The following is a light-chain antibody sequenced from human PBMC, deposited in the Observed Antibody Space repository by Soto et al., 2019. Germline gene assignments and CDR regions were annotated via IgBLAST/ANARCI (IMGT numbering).Light chain of an antibody. CDR1: QGISTY. CDR2: AAS. J-gene: IGKJ1*01. V-gene: IGKV1-39*01. CDR3: QQSYRTTWT. Sequence: DIQMTQSPSSLSASVGDRVTITCRASQGISTYLNWYHQKPGKAPKLLIYAASSLQSGVPSRFSGGGSGTDFTLTISSLQPEDCATYSCQQSYRTTWTFGQGTKVEIK.